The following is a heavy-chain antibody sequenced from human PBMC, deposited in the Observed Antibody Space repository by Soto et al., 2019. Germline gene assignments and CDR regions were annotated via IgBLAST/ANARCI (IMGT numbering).Heavy chain of an antibody. Sequence: GGSLRLSCAASGFTFSSYAMSWVRQAPGKGLEWVSAISGSGGSTYYADSVKGRFTISRDNSKNTLYLQMNSLRAEDTAVYYCARYRVESGYPEYFHHWGQGTLVTVSS. J-gene: IGHJ1*01. CDR3: ARYRVESGYPEYFHH. D-gene: IGHD3-22*01. CDR2: ISGSGGST. CDR1: GFTFSSYA. V-gene: IGHV3-23*01.